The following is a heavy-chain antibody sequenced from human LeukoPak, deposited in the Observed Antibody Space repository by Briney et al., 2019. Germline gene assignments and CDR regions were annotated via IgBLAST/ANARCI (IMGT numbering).Heavy chain of an antibody. V-gene: IGHV3-23*01. J-gene: IGHJ4*02. CDR1: GITLSNYG. Sequence: GGSLRLSCAVSGITLSNYGMSWVRQAPGKGLEWVAGISGRGGGTNYADSVKGRFTIPRDNPKNTLFLQMNSLRAEDTAVYFCAKRGVVIRVILVGFHKEAYYFDSWGQGALVTVSS. D-gene: IGHD3-22*01. CDR3: AKRGVVIRVILVGFHKEAYYFDS. CDR2: ISGRGGGT.